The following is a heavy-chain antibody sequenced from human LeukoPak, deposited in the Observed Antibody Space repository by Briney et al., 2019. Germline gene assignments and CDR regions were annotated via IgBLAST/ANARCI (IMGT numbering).Heavy chain of an antibody. V-gene: IGHV1-69*04. D-gene: IGHD2-2*01. CDR3: ARDLGYCSSTSCQFSAF. J-gene: IGHJ4*02. CDR2: GIA. CDR1: GGTFSSYA. Sequence: SVKVSCKASGGTFSSYAITWVRQAPGQGLEWIGIANYAQKFQGRVTITADKSTSTAYMELSSLRSEDTAVYYCARDLGYCSSTSCQFSAFWGQGTLVTVSS.